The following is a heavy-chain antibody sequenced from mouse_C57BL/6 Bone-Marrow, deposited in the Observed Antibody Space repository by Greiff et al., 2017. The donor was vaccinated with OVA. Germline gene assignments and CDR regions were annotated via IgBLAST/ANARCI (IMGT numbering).Heavy chain of an antibody. J-gene: IGHJ2*01. D-gene: IGHD1-1*01. CDR1: GFNIKNDY. CDR2: IDPDNGDT. CDR3: TYYYGSMYFDY. V-gene: IGHV14-4*01. Sequence: EVQLQQSGAELVRPGASVKLSCTASGFNIKNDYMHWVKQRPEQGLEWIGWIDPDNGDTEYASKFQGKATITADTSSNTAYLQLSSLTSEDTAVYYYTYYYGSMYFDYWGQGTTLTVSS.